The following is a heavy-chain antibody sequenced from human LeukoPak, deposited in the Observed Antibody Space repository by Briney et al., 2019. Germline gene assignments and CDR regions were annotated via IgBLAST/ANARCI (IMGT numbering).Heavy chain of an antibody. V-gene: IGHV1-46*01. Sequence: ASVKVSCKASGYTFTSYYMHWVRQAPGQGLEWMGIINPSGGSTSYAQKFQGRVTMTRDTSTSTVYMELSSLRSEDTAVYYCARGHPLWSGSFAGHFDYWGQGTLVTVSS. CDR1: GYTFTSYY. CDR3: ARGHPLWSGSFAGHFDY. D-gene: IGHD1-26*01. J-gene: IGHJ4*02. CDR2: INPSGGST.